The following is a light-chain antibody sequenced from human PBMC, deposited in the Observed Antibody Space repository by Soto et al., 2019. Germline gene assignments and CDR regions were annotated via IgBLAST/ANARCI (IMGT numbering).Light chain of an antibody. J-gene: IGKJ5*01. CDR2: GAS. CDR1: QSVSSNY. V-gene: IGKV3-20*01. Sequence: EIVLTQSPGTLSLSPGERATLSCRASQSVSSNYLAWYQQRPGQAPRLLIYGASSRATGIPDRFSGSGSGTDFTFTISRLEPEDFAVYYCQQYGSSPITFGQGTRLEIK. CDR3: QQYGSSPIT.